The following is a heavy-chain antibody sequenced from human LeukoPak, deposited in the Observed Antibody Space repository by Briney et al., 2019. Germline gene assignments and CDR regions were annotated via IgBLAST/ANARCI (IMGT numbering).Heavy chain of an antibody. CDR1: GGSIISSSYY. CDR2: IYYSGST. V-gene: IGHV4-39*01. Sequence: SETLSLTCTVSGGSIISSSYYWGWIRQPPGKGLEWIGSIYYSGSTYYSPSLKSRVTISVDTSKNQFSLKLSSVTAADTAVYYCARRSSYRSSTSCSVWFDPWGQGNLVTVSS. J-gene: IGHJ5*02. CDR3: ARRSSYRSSTSCSVWFDP. D-gene: IGHD2-2*01.